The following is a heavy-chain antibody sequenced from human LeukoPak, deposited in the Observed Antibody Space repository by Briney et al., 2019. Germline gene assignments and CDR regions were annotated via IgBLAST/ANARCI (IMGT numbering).Heavy chain of an antibody. V-gene: IGHV4-31*03. Sequence: PSQTLSLTCTVSGGSISSGGYYWSWIRQHPGKGLEWIGYIYYSGSTYYNPSLKSRVTISVDTSKNQFSLKLSSVTAADMAVYYCAREGILTGYYHAPFDYWGQGTLVTVSS. CDR2: IYYSGST. J-gene: IGHJ4*02. CDR3: AREGILTGYYHAPFDY. D-gene: IGHD3-9*01. CDR1: GGSISSGGYY.